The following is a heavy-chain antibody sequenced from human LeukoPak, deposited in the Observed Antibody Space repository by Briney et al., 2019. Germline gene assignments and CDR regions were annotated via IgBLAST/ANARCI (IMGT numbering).Heavy chain of an antibody. CDR1: GESFNNYY. CDR3: ARAGWFGELYGPLDF. V-gene: IGHV4-34*01. Sequence: SETLSLTCAVYGESFNNYYWTWIRQSPGKGLEWIGEINHSGTTNYKPSLKSRVTISVDSSKNQFSLKLTSVIAADTAVYYCARAGWFGELYGPLDFWGQGTLVTVSS. J-gene: IGHJ4*02. CDR2: INHSGTT. D-gene: IGHD3-10*01.